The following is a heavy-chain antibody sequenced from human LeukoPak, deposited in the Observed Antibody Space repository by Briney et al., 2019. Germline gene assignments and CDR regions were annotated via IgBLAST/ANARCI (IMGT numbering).Heavy chain of an antibody. CDR3: ATGQWLDPYYFDY. J-gene: IGHJ4*02. CDR1: GYTLTELS. D-gene: IGHD6-19*01. V-gene: IGHV1-24*01. CDR2: FDPEDGET. Sequence: ASVKVSCKVSGYTLTELSMHWVRPAPGKGLEWMGGFDPEDGETIYAQKFQGRVTMTEDTSTDTAYMELSSLRSEDTAVYYCATGQWLDPYYFDYWGQGTLVTVSS.